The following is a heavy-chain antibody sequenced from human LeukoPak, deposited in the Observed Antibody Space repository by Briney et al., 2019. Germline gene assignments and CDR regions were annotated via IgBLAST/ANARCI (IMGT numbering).Heavy chain of an antibody. CDR1: GGSISNYY. J-gene: IGHJ4*02. D-gene: IGHD5-18*01. CDR2: IYYSGST. V-gene: IGHV4-59*01. Sequence: SETLSLTCTVSGGSISNYYWSWIRQPPGKGLEWIGYIYYSGSTNYNPSLKSRVTISVDTSKNQFSLKLSSVTAADTAVYYCARARYSYGPWYFDYWGQGTLVTVSS. CDR3: ARARYSYGPWYFDY.